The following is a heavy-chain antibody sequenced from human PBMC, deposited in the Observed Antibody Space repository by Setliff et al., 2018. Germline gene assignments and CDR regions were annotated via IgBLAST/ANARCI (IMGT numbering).Heavy chain of an antibody. Sequence: TSETLSLTCSVSGASISSYFWTWIRQPPGKGLEWIGNIHTSESTKHNPSLKSRVTISLDTSKRQFSLKLTSVTAADTAVYYCARALASGSYYGQSSYYMDVWGKGTTVTVSS. CDR1: GASISSYF. CDR2: IHTSEST. D-gene: IGHD3-10*01. CDR3: ARALASGSYYGQSSYYMDV. V-gene: IGHV4-4*08. J-gene: IGHJ6*03.